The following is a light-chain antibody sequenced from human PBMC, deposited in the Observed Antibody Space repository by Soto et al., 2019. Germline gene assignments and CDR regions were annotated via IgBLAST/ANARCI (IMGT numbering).Light chain of an antibody. CDR1: SSEVGSYNL. Sequence: QSALTQPASVSGSPGQTITISCIGISSEVGSYNLVSWYQQYPDKAPKLMIYEGRKRPSGVSNRFSGSKSGNTASLTISGLQAEDEADYYCCSYVGSSTLVFGGGTKLTVL. CDR2: EGR. J-gene: IGLJ2*01. V-gene: IGLV2-23*01. CDR3: CSYVGSSTLV.